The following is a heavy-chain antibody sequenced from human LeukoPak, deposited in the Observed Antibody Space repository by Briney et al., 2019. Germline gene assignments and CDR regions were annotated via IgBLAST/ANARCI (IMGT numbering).Heavy chain of an antibody. D-gene: IGHD6-13*01. CDR3: ASDGIAVDRGIGYFDY. V-gene: IGHV3-33*01. J-gene: IGHJ4*02. CDR1: GFTFRSYG. Sequence: GGSLRLSCAASGFTFRSYGMHWVRQAPGKGLEWVAVIWYGGSNKYYADSVKGRFTISRDNSENTLYLQMNSLRAEDTALYYCASDGIAVDRGIGYFDYWGQGTLVTVSS. CDR2: IWYGGSNK.